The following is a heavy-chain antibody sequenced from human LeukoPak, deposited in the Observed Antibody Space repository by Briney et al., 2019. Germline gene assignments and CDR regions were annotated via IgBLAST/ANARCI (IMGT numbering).Heavy chain of an antibody. Sequence: SGGSLRLSCAASGFTFSSYAMHWVRQAPGKGLEWVAVISYDGSNKYYADSVKGRFTISRDNSKNTLYLQMNSLRAEDTAVYYCAQEYFQHWGQGTLVTVSS. CDR2: ISYDGSNK. J-gene: IGHJ1*01. CDR1: GFTFSSYA. CDR3: AQEYFQH. V-gene: IGHV3-30-3*02.